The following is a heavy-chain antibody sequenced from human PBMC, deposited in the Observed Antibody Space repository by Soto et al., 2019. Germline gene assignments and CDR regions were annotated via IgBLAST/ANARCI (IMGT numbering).Heavy chain of an antibody. J-gene: IGHJ4*02. CDR3: ARDKGDGSGSYYGY. Sequence: QVQLVQSGAEVKKPGASVKVSCKASGYTFSSYGISWVRQAPGQGLVWSGWISAYNGNTHYGQKLQGRVTMTTGTSTSTAYMDLRSLRSDDTAIYYCARDKGDGSGSYYGYWGQGTLVTVSS. V-gene: IGHV1-18*01. CDR2: ISAYNGNT. CDR1: GYTFSSYG. D-gene: IGHD3-10*01.